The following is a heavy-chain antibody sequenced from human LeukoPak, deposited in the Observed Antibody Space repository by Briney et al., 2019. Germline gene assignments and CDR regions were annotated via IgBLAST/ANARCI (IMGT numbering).Heavy chain of an antibody. D-gene: IGHD4-17*01. J-gene: IGHJ4*02. CDR2: IYTSGST. CDR3: ARETPYGDYVDY. V-gene: IGHV4-4*07. CDR1: GGSISSYY. Sequence: TSSETLSLTCTVSGGSISSYYWSWIRQPAGKGLEWIGRIYTSGSTNYNPSLKSRVTMSVDTSKNQFSLKLSSVTAADTAVYYCARETPYGDYVDYWGQGTLVTVSS.